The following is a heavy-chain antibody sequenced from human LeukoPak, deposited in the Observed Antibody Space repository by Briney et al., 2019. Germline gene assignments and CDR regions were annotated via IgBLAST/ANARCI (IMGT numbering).Heavy chain of an antibody. V-gene: IGHV4-39*07. CDR2: IYYTGST. J-gene: IGHJ4*02. D-gene: IGHD2-15*01. CDR1: GGSISNSSYY. Sequence: SETLSLTCTVSGGSISNSSYYWGWIRQPPGKGLEWIGSIYYTGSTYYNPSLKSRVTISVDTSKNQLSLKLSSATAADTAVYYCARDLGYCSGGSCPGFDCWGQGTLVTVSS. CDR3: ARDLGYCSGGSCPGFDC.